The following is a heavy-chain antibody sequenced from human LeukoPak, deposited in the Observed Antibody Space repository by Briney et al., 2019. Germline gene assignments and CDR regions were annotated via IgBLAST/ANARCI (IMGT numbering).Heavy chain of an antibody. V-gene: IGHV5-51*01. J-gene: IGHJ4*02. D-gene: IGHD4-23*01. CDR2: IYPGDSDT. Sequence: GESLKISCKGSGYSFTSYWIGWVRQMPGEGLEWMGIIYPGDSDTRYSPSFQGQVTISADKSISTAYLQWSSLKASDTAMYYCARLIDYGGTSGPFDYWGQGTLVTVSS. CDR3: ARLIDYGGTSGPFDY. CDR1: GYSFTSYW.